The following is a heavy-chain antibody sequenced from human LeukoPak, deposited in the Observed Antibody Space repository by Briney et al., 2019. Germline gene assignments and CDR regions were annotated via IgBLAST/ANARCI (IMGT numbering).Heavy chain of an antibody. Sequence: GGSLRLSCAASGFTVSSNYMSWVRQAPGKGLEWVSVIYSGGSTYYADSVKGRFTISRDNSKNTLHLQMNSLRAEDTAVYYCARDDMWSGSGRADYWGQGTLVTVSS. V-gene: IGHV3-53*01. D-gene: IGHD6-19*01. J-gene: IGHJ4*02. CDR2: IYSGGST. CDR3: ARDDMWSGSGRADY. CDR1: GFTVSSNY.